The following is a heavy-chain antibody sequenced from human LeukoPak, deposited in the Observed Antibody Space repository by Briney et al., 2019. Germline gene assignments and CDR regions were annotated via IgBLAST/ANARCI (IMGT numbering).Heavy chain of an antibody. CDR3: TTAPYYYDSSAYHY. J-gene: IGHJ4*02. D-gene: IGHD3-22*01. Sequence: GGSLKLSCAASRFTFSNAWMSWVRQAPGKGLEWVGRIKSKTDGGTTDYAAPVKGRFTISRDDSKNTLYLQMNSLKTEDTAVYYCTTAPYYYDSSAYHYWGQGTLVTVSS. CDR2: IKSKTDGGTT. CDR1: RFTFSNAW. V-gene: IGHV3-15*01.